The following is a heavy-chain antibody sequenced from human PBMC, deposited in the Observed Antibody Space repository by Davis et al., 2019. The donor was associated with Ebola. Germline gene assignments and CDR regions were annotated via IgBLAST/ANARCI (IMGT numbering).Heavy chain of an antibody. CDR1: GGSISSYY. V-gene: IGHV4-59*01. CDR3: ARDRRYCSGGTCSYYFYGMDV. D-gene: IGHD2-15*01. J-gene: IGHJ6*02. CDR2: VYYSGNT. Sequence: SETLSLTCTVSGGSISSYYWSWIRQPPGKRLEWIGYVYYSGNTNYNPSLKSRVTISVDTSKNQFSLKLSSVTAADTAVYYCARDRRYCSGGTCSYYFYGMDVWGQGTTVTVSS.